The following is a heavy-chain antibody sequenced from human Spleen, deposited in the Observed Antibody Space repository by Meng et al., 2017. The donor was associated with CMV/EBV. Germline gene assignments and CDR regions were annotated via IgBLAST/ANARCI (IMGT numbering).Heavy chain of an antibody. V-gene: IGHV3-30*19. CDR3: ARDISSEQQLGRLGGFDY. J-gene: IGHJ4*02. D-gene: IGHD6-13*01. CDR2: ISYDGSNK. Sequence: GGSLRLSCAASGFMFSNYGMIWVRQAPGKGLEWVAVISYDGSNKYYADSVKGRFTISRDNSKNTLYLQMNSLRAEDTAVYYCARDISSEQQLGRLGGFDYWGQGTLVTVSS. CDR1: GFMFSNYG.